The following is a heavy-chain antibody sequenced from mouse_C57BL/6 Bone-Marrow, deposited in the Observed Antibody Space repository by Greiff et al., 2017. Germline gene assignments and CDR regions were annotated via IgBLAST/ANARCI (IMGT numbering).Heavy chain of an antibody. V-gene: IGHV2-6*01. J-gene: IGHJ3*01. CDR2: IWGVGST. D-gene: IGHD2-1*01. CDR3: ASVYYGNFSWFAY. Sequence: QVQLKQSGPGLVAPSQSLSITCTVSGFSLTSYGVDWVRQSPGKGLEWLGVIWGVGSTNYNSALKSRLSISKDNSKSQVFLKMNSLQTDDTAMYYCASVYYGNFSWFAYWGQGTLVTVSA. CDR1: GFSLTSYG.